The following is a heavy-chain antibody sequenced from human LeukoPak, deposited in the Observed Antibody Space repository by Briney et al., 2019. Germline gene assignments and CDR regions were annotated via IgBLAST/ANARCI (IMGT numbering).Heavy chain of an antibody. CDR2: ISSSGSTI. CDR3: AREMAGTSPHDAFDI. D-gene: IGHD1-7*01. J-gene: IGHJ3*02. V-gene: IGHV3-11*01. Sequence: GGSLRLSCAASGFTVSSYYMSWVRQAPGKGLEWVSYISSSGSTIYYADSVKGRFTISRDNAKNSLFLQMNSLRAEDTAVYYCAREMAGTSPHDAFDIWGQGTMVTVSS. CDR1: GFTVSSYY.